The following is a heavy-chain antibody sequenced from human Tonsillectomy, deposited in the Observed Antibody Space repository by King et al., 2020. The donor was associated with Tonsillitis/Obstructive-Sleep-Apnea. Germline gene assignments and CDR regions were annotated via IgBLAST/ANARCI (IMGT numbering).Heavy chain of an antibody. J-gene: IGHJ6*02. V-gene: IGHV3-53*01. CDR3: ARLEGWPHRRYYYYGMDV. D-gene: IGHD3-3*01. CDR2: IYSGGST. Sequence: VQLVESGGGLIQPGGSLRLSCAASGFTVSSNYMSWVRQAPGKGLEWVSVIYSGGSTYYADSVKGRFTISRDNSKNTLYLQMNSLRAEDTAVYYCARLEGWPHRRYYYYGMDVWGQGTTVTVSS. CDR1: GFTVSSNY.